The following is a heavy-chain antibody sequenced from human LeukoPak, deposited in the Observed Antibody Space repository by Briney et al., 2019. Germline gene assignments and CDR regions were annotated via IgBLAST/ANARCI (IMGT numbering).Heavy chain of an antibody. CDR2: ISWNSRNI. Sequence: GGSLRLSCATSGFKFYDYAMHWVRHAPGRGLEWVSGISWNSRNIGYADSVKGRFTISRDNAKNSLYLQMNSLRAEDTALYYCAKDSEQWDYFDYWGQGTLVTVSS. V-gene: IGHV3-9*01. D-gene: IGHD6-19*01. CDR1: GFKFYDYA. CDR3: AKDSEQWDYFDY. J-gene: IGHJ4*02.